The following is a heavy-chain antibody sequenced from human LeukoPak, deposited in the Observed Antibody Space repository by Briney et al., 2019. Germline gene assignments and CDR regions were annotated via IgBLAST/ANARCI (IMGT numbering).Heavy chain of an antibody. Sequence: GGSLRLSCAASGFTFSSYAMSWVRQAPGKGLEWVANIKQDGSEKYYVDSVKGRFTISRDNAKNSLYLQMNSLRAEDTAVYYCARGDRRQQLVIYYYYYYMDVWGKGTTVTVSS. CDR2: IKQDGSEK. J-gene: IGHJ6*03. CDR1: GFTFSSYA. V-gene: IGHV3-7*01. CDR3: ARGDRRQQLVIYYYYYYMDV. D-gene: IGHD6-13*01.